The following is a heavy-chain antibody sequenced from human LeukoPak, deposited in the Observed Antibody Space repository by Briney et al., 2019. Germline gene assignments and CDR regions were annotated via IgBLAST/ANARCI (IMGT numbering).Heavy chain of an antibody. J-gene: IGHJ6*03. CDR1: GFTFSSYG. D-gene: IGHD1-26*01. CDR2: IYSGGST. Sequence: PGGSLRLSCAASGFTFSSYGMHWVRQAPGKGLEWVSVIYSGGSTYYADSVKGRFTISRDNSKNTLYLQMNSLRAEDTAVYYCARGSGSYYSHYYYMDVWGKGTTVTVSS. V-gene: IGHV3-53*01. CDR3: ARGSGSYYSHYYYMDV.